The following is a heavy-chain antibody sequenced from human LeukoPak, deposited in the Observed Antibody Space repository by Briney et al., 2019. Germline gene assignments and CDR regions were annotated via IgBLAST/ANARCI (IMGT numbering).Heavy chain of an antibody. V-gene: IGHV4-39*07. J-gene: IGHJ5*02. CDR3: ARNLVAVYNWFDL. CDR1: GGSISTTNYY. Sequence: PSETLSHTCGVSGGSISTTNYYWGWIRQPPGKGLEWIGSIYYSGKTYSNPSLKSRVTISVDTSKNQFSLKLSSVTAADTAVYFCARNLVAVYNWFDLWGQGTLVTVSS. CDR2: IYYSGKT. D-gene: IGHD2-15*01.